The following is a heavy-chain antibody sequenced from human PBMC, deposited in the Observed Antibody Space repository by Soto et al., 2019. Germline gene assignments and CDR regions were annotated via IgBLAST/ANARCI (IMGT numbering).Heavy chain of an antibody. J-gene: IGHJ4*02. V-gene: IGHV3-30-3*01. CDR2: ISYDGTNK. CDR1: GFTFSTYA. D-gene: IGHD5-18*01. CDR3: ARGGMGYSYGTDY. Sequence: GGSLRLSCAASGFTFSTYAMHWVRQAPGMGLEWVAVISYDGTNKDYTDSVKDRFTISRDNSKNTLYLQMSSLRTEDTAFYYCARGGMGYSYGTDYWGQGTVVTVSS.